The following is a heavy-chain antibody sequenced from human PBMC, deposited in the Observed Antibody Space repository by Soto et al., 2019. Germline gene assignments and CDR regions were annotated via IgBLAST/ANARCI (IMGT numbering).Heavy chain of an antibody. CDR2: IDPSDSYT. J-gene: IGHJ5*02. Sequence: EVQLVQSGAEVKKPGESLRISCKGSGYSFTSYWISWVRQMPGKGLEWMGRIDPSDSYTNYSPSFQGHVTISADKSISTAYLQWSSLKASDTAMYYCARHLFTAMGKSNWFDPWGQGTLVTVSS. CDR3: ARHLFTAMGKSNWFDP. D-gene: IGHD5-18*01. V-gene: IGHV5-10-1*03. CDR1: GYSFTSYW.